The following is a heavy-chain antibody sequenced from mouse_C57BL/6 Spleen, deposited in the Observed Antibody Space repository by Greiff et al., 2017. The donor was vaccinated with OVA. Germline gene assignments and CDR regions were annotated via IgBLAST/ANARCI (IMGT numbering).Heavy chain of an antibody. V-gene: IGHV5-6*01. CDR3: ARQGETYYAMDY. Sequence: EVKLQESGGDLVKPGGSLKLSCAASGFTFSSYGMSWVRQTPDKRLEWVATISSGGSYTYYPDSVKGRFTISRDNAKNTLYLQMSSLKSEDTAMYYCARQGETYYAMDYWGQGTSVTVSS. CDR2: ISSGGSYT. CDR1: GFTFSSYG. J-gene: IGHJ4*01.